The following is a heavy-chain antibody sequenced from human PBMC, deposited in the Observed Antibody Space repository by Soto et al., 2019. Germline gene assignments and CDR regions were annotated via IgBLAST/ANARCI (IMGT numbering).Heavy chain of an antibody. CDR3: GRGRTDSYAMEV. Sequence: QVHLVQSGSDVEKPGASVKVSCKASGYSFTSYGIGWVRQVPGQGPEWMGWISPYNGRTNYAQSVKGRVVMTTDISTNNVYLELRSLRSDDSAIYYCGRGRTDSYAMEVWGQGTTVTVSS. D-gene: IGHD5-18*01. J-gene: IGHJ6*02. V-gene: IGHV1-18*01. CDR2: ISPYNGRT. CDR1: GYSFTSYG.